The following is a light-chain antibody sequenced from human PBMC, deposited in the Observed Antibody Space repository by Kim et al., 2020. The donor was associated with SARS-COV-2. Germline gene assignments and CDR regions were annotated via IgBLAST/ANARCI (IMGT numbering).Light chain of an antibody. CDR3: QAWDSRIV. CDR2: QDN. V-gene: IGLV3-1*01. Sequence: VSVSPGQTASITCSGDKLGDKYASWYQQKPGQSPVLVISQDNKRPSGIPERFSGSNSGNTATLTISGTQAMDEADYYCQAWDSRIVFGGGTQLTVL. CDR1: KLGDKY. J-gene: IGLJ2*01.